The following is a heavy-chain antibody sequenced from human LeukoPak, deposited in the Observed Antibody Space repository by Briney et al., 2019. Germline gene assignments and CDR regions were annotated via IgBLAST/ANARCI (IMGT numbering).Heavy chain of an antibody. V-gene: IGHV3-20*04. CDR2: INWNGGST. D-gene: IGHD1-26*01. J-gene: IGHJ3*02. CDR1: GFTFDDYG. CDR3: ARTQTPGVGANDAFDI. Sequence: GGSLRLSCAASGFTFDDYGMSWVRQAPGKGLEWVSGINWNGGSTGYADSVKGRFTIYRDNAKNSLYLQMNSLRAEDTALYYCARTQTPGVGANDAFDIWGQGTMVTVSS.